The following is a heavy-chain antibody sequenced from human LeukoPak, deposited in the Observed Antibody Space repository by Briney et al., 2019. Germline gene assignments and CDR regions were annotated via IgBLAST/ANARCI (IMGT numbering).Heavy chain of an antibody. D-gene: IGHD5-12*01. Sequence: GESLKIPCKGSGYTFTSYWITWVRQLPAKGLEWVGLIFPTDSDTRYSPSFQGQVTISADKSISTAYRQWNSLKASDTAMYYCARRGYSGYDLQYFDSWGQGTLVTVSS. V-gene: IGHV5-51*01. J-gene: IGHJ4*02. CDR2: IFPTDSDT. CDR3: ARRGYSGYDLQYFDS. CDR1: GYTFTSYW.